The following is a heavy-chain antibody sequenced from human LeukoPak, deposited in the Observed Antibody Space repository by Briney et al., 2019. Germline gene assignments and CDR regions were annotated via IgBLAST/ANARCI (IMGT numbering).Heavy chain of an antibody. V-gene: IGHV3-48*04. Sequence: GGSLRLSCAASGFTFSSYSMNWVRQAPGKGLEWVSYISSSSSTIYYADSVKGRFTISRDNAKNSLYLQMNSLRVEDTAVYYCARDWGSNEPPFDYWGQGTLVTVSS. CDR3: ARDWGSNEPPFDY. CDR2: ISSSSSTI. D-gene: IGHD7-27*01. CDR1: GFTFSSYS. J-gene: IGHJ4*02.